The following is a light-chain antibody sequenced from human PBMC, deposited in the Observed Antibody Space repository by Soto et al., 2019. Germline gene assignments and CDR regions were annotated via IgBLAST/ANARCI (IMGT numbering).Light chain of an antibody. CDR3: GSFTTSRIWV. V-gene: IGLV2-14*01. CDR2: GVN. Sequence: QSVLTQPASVSGSPGQSITISCAGTSSDFGVYNYVSWYQQQPGKGPNLLIYGVNSRPSGISNRFSGSKSGNTASLTISGLQVEDEAEYFCGSFTTSRIWVFGGGTKVTVL. J-gene: IGLJ3*02. CDR1: SSDFGVYNY.